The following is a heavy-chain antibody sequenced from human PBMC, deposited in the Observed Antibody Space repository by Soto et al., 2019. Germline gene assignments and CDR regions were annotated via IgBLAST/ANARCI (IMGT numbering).Heavy chain of an antibody. CDR3: ARGRHWTSTSCCGFPSIWFDP. D-gene: IGHD2-2*01. J-gene: IGHJ5*02. V-gene: IGHV4-59*01. Sequence: SVTLSLTSTVSGRPLTGDYWGWIRQPPGKALEYIGHNYYTAGTRYNPSLTSRVTISLDTSRVQFSLLLTYWTAADTAGYYCARGRHWTSTSCCGFPSIWFDPWGQGTLVPTSS. CDR1: GRPLTGDY. CDR2: NYYTAGT.